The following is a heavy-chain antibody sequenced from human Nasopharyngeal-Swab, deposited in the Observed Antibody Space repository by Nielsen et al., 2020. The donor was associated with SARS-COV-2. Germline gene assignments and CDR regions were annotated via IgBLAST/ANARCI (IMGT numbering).Heavy chain of an antibody. Sequence: GGSLRLSCAASGFTFSSYSMNWVRQAPGKGLEWVSSISSSSSYIYYADSVKGRFTISRDNAKNPLYLQMNSLRAEDTAVYYCARDGLQPPFDYWGQGTLVTVSS. CDR3: ARDGLQPPFDY. CDR2: ISSSSSYI. V-gene: IGHV3-21*01. CDR1: GFTFSSYS. J-gene: IGHJ4*02.